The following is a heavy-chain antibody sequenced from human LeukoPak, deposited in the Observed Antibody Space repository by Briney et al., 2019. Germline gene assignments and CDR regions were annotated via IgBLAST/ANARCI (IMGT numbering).Heavy chain of an antibody. D-gene: IGHD2-2*01. CDR3: TREGCSSTACYSNL. CDR2: ISNSGDST. CDR1: GFTFSDYA. Sequence: GGSLRLSCEASGFTFSDYAMNWVRQAPGKGLEWVAVISNSGDSTYYADSVNGRFTISRDNSKSTLYLQMNSLRAEDTALYYCTREGCSSTACYSNLWGQGTLVTVSP. J-gene: IGHJ4*02. V-gene: IGHV3-23*01.